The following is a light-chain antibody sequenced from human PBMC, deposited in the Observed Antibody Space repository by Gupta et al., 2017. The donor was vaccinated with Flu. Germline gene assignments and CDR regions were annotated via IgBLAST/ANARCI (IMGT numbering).Light chain of an antibody. V-gene: IGKV1-39*01. J-gene: IGKJ4*01. CDR2: AAS. CDR1: QSISSY. Sequence: DIQMTQSPSSLSASVGDRVTSTCRASQSISSYLNWYQQKPGKAPKLLIYAASSWQSGVPSRFSGSGSGTDFTLTISRLQPEDFATYYCQQSNSTPLTFGGGTKVEIK. CDR3: QQSNSTPLT.